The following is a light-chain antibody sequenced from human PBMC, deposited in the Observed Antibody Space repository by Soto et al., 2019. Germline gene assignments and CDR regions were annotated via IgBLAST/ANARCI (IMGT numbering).Light chain of an antibody. CDR1: SSNIGSNT. Sequence: QSVLTQPPSASETPGQTVTISCSGSSSNIGSNTVNWYQQVPGTAPKLLIYDDNKRPSGIPDRFSGSKSGTSATLGITGFQTGDEADYYCGSWDSSLSAYVFGTGTKLTVL. CDR3: GSWDSSLSAYV. CDR2: DDN. V-gene: IGLV1-51*01. J-gene: IGLJ1*01.